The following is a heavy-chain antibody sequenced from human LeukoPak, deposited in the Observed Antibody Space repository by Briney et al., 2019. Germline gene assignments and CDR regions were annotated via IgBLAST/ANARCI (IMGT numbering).Heavy chain of an antibody. D-gene: IGHD1-14*01. J-gene: IGHJ4*02. V-gene: IGHV3-30*02. CDR2: IRYDGNNK. CDR3: VKDNPLDY. CDR1: GFTFSNYG. Sequence: QSGGSLRLSCGASGFTFSNYGMLWVRQAPGKGLDWVAFIRYDGNNKLYADSVKGRFTISRDNSKNTLYLHINSLRAEDTAVYYCVKDNPLDYWGQGTLVIVSS.